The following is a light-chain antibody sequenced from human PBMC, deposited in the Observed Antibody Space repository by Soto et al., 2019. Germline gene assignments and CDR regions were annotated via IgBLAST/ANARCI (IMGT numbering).Light chain of an antibody. CDR1: GSNVGSNT. Sequence: QSVLTQPPSASGTPGQRVTISCSGSGSNVGSNTVNWFQQFPGTAPKLVIYSNDQRPSGVPDRFSGSKSGISASLAISGLHSEDEADYYCGTWDDSLNGWVFGGGTKLTVL. V-gene: IGLV1-44*01. CDR3: GTWDDSLNGWV. CDR2: SND. J-gene: IGLJ3*02.